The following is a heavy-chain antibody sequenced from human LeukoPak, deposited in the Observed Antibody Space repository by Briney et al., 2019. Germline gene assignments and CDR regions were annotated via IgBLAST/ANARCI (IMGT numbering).Heavy chain of an antibody. CDR2: IYDRRNT. V-gene: IGHV4-30-4*01. J-gene: IGHJ3*02. CDR1: GHSVSTTDYY. D-gene: IGHD2-2*01. CDR3: ARVGYCSSASCYSPGAFDI. Sequence: SQTLSLTCTVSGHSVSTTDYYWTWIRQPPGRGLEWFGYIYDRRNTYNNPPLKSRVTISVDTSNNQVSLKLRSVTAADTAVYYCARVGYCSSASCYSPGAFDIWGQGTMVTVFS.